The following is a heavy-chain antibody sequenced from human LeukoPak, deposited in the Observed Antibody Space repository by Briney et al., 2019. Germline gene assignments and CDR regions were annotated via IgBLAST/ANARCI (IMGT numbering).Heavy chain of an antibody. Sequence: SETLSLTCTVSGGSLSNYYWSWIRQPPGKGLEWIGYIYYSGSTKYNPSLKSRVTISVDTSKNQFPLNLSSVTAADTAMYYCARTGYCSRISCYPYYYGMDVWGQGTTVTVSS. CDR1: GGSLSNYY. CDR3: ARTGYCSRISCYPYYYGMDV. CDR2: IYYSGST. D-gene: IGHD2-2*01. V-gene: IGHV4-59*13. J-gene: IGHJ6*02.